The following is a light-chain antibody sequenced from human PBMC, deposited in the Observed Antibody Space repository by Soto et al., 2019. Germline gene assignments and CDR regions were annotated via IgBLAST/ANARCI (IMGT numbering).Light chain of an antibody. CDR3: CLYAVTFYV. V-gene: IGLV2-11*01. Sequence: QSALTQPRSVSGSPAQSVTISCTGTGSDVGTYDFVSWYQQHPGKAPRLMIFDVSERPSGVPDRFSGSKSGNTASLTISGLQAEDEADYYCCLYAVTFYVFGTGTKVTVL. CDR2: DVS. J-gene: IGLJ1*01. CDR1: GSDVGTYDF.